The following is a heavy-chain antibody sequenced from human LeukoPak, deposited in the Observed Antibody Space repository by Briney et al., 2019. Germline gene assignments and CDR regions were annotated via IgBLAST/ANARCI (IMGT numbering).Heavy chain of an antibody. CDR2: INPSGGST. CDR3: ARDSQSAYYYDSSGYLFDY. V-gene: IGHV1-46*01. CDR1: GYTFTSYY. J-gene: IGHJ4*02. D-gene: IGHD3-22*01. Sequence: GASVKVSCKASGYTFTSYYMHWVRQAPGQGLEWMGIINPSGGSTSYAQKFQGRVTMTRDMSTSTVYMELSSLRSEDTAVYYCARDSQSAYYYDSSGYLFDYWGQGTLVTVSS.